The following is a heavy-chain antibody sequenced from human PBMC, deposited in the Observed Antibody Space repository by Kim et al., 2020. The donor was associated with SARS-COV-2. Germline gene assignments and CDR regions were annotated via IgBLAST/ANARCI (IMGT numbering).Heavy chain of an antibody. J-gene: IGHJ5*02. Sequence: SETLSLTCTVSGGSISSSSYYWGWIRQPPGKGLEWIGSIYYSGSTYYNPSLKSRGTISVDTSKNQFSLKLSSVTAADTAVYYCARRFRYCSSTSCSRGSWFDPWGQGTLVTVSS. V-gene: IGHV4-39*01. CDR1: GGSISSSSYY. CDR3: ARRFRYCSSTSCSRGSWFDP. CDR2: IYYSGST. D-gene: IGHD2-2*01.